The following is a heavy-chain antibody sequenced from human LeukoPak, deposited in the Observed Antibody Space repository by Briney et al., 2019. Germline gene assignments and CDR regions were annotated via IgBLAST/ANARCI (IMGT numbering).Heavy chain of an antibody. V-gene: IGHV3-23*01. J-gene: IGHJ4*02. Sequence: GGSLRLSCAASGFTFSSHAMSWVRQAPGKGLEWVSAISGSGGSTYYADSVKGRFTISRDNSKNTLYLQMNSLRADDTAVYYCAKTHTAMVPQTYYFDYWGQGTLVTVSS. CDR2: ISGSGGST. CDR3: AKTHTAMVPQTYYFDY. CDR1: GFTFSSHA. D-gene: IGHD5-18*01.